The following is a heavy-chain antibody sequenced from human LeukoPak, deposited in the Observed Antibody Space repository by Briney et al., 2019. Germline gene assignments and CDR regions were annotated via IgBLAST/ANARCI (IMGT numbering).Heavy chain of an antibody. Sequence: PGGSLRLSCPASGFTFSNYCMNWVRQAPGKGLEWVSSISSSYTYIYYADSMKGRFTISRDNARNSPYLQMNSLRADDTAVYYCARDRSEGHDSSGPLDAFDVWGQGTLVTVSS. CDR1: GFTFSNYC. CDR3: ARDRSEGHDSSGPLDAFDV. V-gene: IGHV3-21*06. CDR2: ISSSYTYI. J-gene: IGHJ3*01. D-gene: IGHD3-22*01.